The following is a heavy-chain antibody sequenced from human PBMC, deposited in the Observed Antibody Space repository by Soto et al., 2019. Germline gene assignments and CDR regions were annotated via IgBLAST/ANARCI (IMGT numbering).Heavy chain of an antibody. CDR2: ISPHGGGA. J-gene: IGHJ4*02. Sequence: ASVKVSCKASGDTFTGYYVHWVRQAPGQGLEWLGWISPHGGGAKYAQNFQGRVTLTTDTSHNTAYMEMTRLRSDDTPVYFCARGDSRRNPPMSWGQRTLGTVSS. D-gene: IGHD5-18*01. CDR1: GDTFTGYY. CDR3: ARGDSRRNPPMS. V-gene: IGHV1-2*02.